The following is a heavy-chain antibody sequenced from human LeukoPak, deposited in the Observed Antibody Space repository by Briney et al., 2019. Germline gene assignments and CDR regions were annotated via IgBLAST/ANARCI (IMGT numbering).Heavy chain of an antibody. V-gene: IGHV4-59*01. CDR1: GGSISSYY. J-gene: IGHJ6*03. D-gene: IGHD2-21*01. Sequence: SETLSLTCTVSGGSISSYYWSWIRQPPGKGLEWIGNIYYSGSTNYNPSLKSRVTTSVDTSKNQFSLKLSSVTAADTAVYYCARNLCGGDCYSADYYYMDVWGKGTTVTVSS. CDR2: IYYSGST. CDR3: ARNLCGGDCYSADYYYMDV.